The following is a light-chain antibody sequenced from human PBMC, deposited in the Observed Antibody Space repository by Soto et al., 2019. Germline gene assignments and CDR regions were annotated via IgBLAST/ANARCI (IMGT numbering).Light chain of an antibody. CDR1: TGAVSGGFH. J-gene: IGLJ2*01. V-gene: IGLV7-43*01. CDR2: STS. Sequence: QAVVTQEPSLTVSPGGTVTLTCASSTGAVSGGFHPSWFQQKSGQAPRTLIYSTSNKYSWTPARFSGSLLGGKAALTLSGVQPEDEAEYYCLLYSGDSQLIFGGGTKVTVL. CDR3: LLYSGDSQLI.